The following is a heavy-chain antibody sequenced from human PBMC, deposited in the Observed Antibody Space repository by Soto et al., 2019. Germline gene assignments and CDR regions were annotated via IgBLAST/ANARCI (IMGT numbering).Heavy chain of an antibody. CDR2: IYYSGST. V-gene: IGHV4-39*01. CDR3: ARLPLPRRSSVYNDAFDI. CDR1: GGSISSSSYY. J-gene: IGHJ3*02. D-gene: IGHD6-19*01. Sequence: TLSLTCTVSGGSISSSSYYWGWIRQPPGKGLEWIGSIYYSGSTYYNPSLKSRVTISVDTSKNQFSLKLSSVTAADTAVYYCARLPLPRRSSVYNDAFDIWGQGTMVTVSS.